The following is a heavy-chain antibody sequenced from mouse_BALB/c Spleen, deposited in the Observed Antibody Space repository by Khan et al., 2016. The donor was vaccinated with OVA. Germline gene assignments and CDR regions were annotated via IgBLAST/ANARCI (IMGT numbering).Heavy chain of an antibody. Sequence: QVQLQQSGPGLVAPSQSLSITCTVSGFSLSRYNIHWVRQPPGKGLEWLGMIWGGGGTDYNSTLKSRLSISKDNSKSQVFLKMNRLQNDDSAMYYCARAYYRYDGYYAMDYWGQGTSVTVSS. CDR2: IWGGGGT. V-gene: IGHV2-6-4*01. D-gene: IGHD2-14*01. CDR3: ARAYYRYDGYYAMDY. J-gene: IGHJ4*01. CDR1: GFSLSRYN.